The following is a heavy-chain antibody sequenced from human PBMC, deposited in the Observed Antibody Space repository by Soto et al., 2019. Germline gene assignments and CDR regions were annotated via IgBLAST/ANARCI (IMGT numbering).Heavy chain of an antibody. J-gene: IGHJ1*01. V-gene: IGHV1-18*01. CDR1: GYTFTSYG. Sequence: ASVKVSCKASGYTFTSYGISWVRQAPGQGLEGMGWISAYNGNTNYAQKLQGRVTMTTDTSTSTAYMELRSLRSDDTAVYYCARVVAAAEYFQHWGQGTLVTVSS. CDR3: ARVVAAAEYFQH. D-gene: IGHD6-13*01. CDR2: ISAYNGNT.